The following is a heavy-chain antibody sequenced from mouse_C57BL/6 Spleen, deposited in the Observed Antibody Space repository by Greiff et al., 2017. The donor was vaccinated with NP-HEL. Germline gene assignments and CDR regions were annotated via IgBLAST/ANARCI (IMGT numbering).Heavy chain of an antibody. Sequence: EVKLEESGGGLVQPGGSMKLSCVASGFTFSNYWMNWVRQSPEKGLEWVAQIRLKSDNYATHYAESVKGRFTISRDDSKSSVYLQMNNLRAEDTGIYYGTKLGRGYFDYWGQGTTLTVSS. CDR2: IRLKSDNYAT. D-gene: IGHD4-1*01. J-gene: IGHJ2*01. CDR3: TKLGRGYFDY. V-gene: IGHV6-3*01. CDR1: GFTFSNYW.